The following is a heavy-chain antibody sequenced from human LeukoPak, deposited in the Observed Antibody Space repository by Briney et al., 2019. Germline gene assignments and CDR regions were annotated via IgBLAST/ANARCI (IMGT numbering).Heavy chain of an antibody. CDR3: ARDRGVGGRYCSSTSCPPWDAFDI. V-gene: IGHV1-18*01. J-gene: IGHJ3*02. CDR2: VSAYNGNT. CDR1: GYTFTSYG. D-gene: IGHD2-2*01. Sequence: ASVKVSCKASGYTFTSYGISWVRRAPGQGLEWMGWVSAYNGNTNYAQKLQGRVTMTTDTSTSTAYMELRSLRSDDTAVYYCARDRGVGGRYCSSTSCPPWDAFDIWGQGTMVTVSS.